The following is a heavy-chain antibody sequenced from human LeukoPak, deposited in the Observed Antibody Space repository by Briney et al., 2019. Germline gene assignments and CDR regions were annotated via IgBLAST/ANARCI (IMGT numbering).Heavy chain of an antibody. CDR1: GFTFTSYS. V-gene: IGHV3-23*01. J-gene: IGHJ6*02. Sequence: GGSLRLSCAASGFTFTSYSMNWVRQAPGKGLEWVSTISGGGGSTYYADSVKGRFTISRDNSKNTLYLQMNSLRAEDTAVYYCARGISHSGWPNYYYYGMDVWGQGTTVTVSS. D-gene: IGHD6-19*01. CDR3: ARGISHSGWPNYYYYGMDV. CDR2: ISGGGGST.